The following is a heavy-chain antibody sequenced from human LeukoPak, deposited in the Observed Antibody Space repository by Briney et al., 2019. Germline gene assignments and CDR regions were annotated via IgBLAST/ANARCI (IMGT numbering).Heavy chain of an antibody. CDR1: GFTFSSYG. CDR3: AKGGPAET. Sequence: PGRSLRLSCAASGFTFSSYGMHWVRQAPGKGLEWVAVISYDGSNKYYAASVKGRFTISRDNSKNTLYLQMNSLRAEDTAVCYCAKGGPAETWGQGTLVTVSS. J-gene: IGHJ4*02. D-gene: IGHD2-2*01. V-gene: IGHV3-30*18. CDR2: ISYDGSNK.